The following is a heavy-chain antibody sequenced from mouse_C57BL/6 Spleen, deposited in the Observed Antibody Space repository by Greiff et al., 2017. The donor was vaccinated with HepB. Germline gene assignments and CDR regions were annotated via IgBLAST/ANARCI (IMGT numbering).Heavy chain of an antibody. CDR1: GFTFSSYA. V-gene: IGHV5-4*01. CDR3: ARDRPITDY. J-gene: IGHJ4*01. Sequence: EVKVEESGGGLVKPGGSLKLSCAASGFTFSSYAMSWVRQTPEKRLEWVATISDGGSYTYYPDNVKGRFTISRDNAKNNLYLQMSHLKSEDTAMYYCARDRPITDYWGQGTSVTVSS. CDR2: ISDGGSYT.